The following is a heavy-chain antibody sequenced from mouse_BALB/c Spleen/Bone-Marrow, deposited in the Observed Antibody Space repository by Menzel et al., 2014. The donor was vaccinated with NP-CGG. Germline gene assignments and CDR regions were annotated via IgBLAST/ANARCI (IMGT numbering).Heavy chain of an antibody. CDR1: GFTFSSFG. J-gene: IGHJ2*01. V-gene: IGHV5-17*02. CDR3: TRGGNWDDFDY. CDR2: ISSGSSTI. Sequence: EVKLVKSGGGLVQPGGSRKLSCAASGFTFSSFGMHWVRQAPEKGLEWVAYISSGSSTIFYADTVKGRFTVSRDNPKNTLFLQMTSLRSEDTAMYYCTRGGNWDDFDYWGQGTTLTVSS. D-gene: IGHD4-1*01.